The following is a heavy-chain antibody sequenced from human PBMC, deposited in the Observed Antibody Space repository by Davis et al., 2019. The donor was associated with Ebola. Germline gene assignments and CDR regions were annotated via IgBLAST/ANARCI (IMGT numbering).Heavy chain of an antibody. V-gene: IGHV1-2*02. CDR1: GYTFTGYY. D-gene: IGHD1-26*01. CDR2: INPNSGGT. J-gene: IGHJ4*02. CDR3: ARELPGYSGSYFDY. Sequence: ASVKVSCKASGYTFTGYYMHWVRQAPGQGLEWMGWINPNSGGTNYAQKFQGRVTMTRDTSISTAYMELSRLRSDDTAVYYCARELPGYSGSYFDYWGQGTLVTVSS.